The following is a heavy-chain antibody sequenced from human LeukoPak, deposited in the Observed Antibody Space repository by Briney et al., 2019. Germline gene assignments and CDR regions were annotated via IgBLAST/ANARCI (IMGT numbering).Heavy chain of an antibody. CDR3: AKDIEWLGSSWPGGIDY. Sequence: GECLRLACATSGFTFDDAAMAWVRQAPGRGLGWVPLLSWDGSSTTYADSVKGRFTICRDNSKNSLYLQMNSLRAEDTALYYCAKDIEWLGSSWPGGIDYWGQGTLVTVSS. J-gene: IGHJ4*02. V-gene: IGHV3-43D*03. CDR1: GFTFDDAA. CDR2: LSWDGSST. D-gene: IGHD6-13*01.